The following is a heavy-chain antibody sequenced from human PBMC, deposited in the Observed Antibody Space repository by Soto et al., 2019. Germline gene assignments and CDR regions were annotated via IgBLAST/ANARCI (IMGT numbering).Heavy chain of an antibody. CDR2: IGTAGDT. D-gene: IGHD3-10*01. V-gene: IGHV3-13*01. J-gene: IGHJ4*02. Sequence: GGSLRLSCAASGFTFSSYDMHWVRQATGKGLEWVSAIGTAGDTYYPGSVKGRFTISRENAKNSLYLQMNSLRAGDMAVYYCARGMVRGVIDYWGQGTLVTVSS. CDR1: GFTFSSYD. CDR3: ARGMVRGVIDY.